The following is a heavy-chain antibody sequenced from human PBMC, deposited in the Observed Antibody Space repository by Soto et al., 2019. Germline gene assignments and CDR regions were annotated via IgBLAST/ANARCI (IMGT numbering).Heavy chain of an antibody. CDR3: ARRPGGSLTQFDP. V-gene: IGHV1-3*01. Sequence: DSVNVCCEASGYTFPSYAMHWVRQAPGQRLEWMGWINAGNGNTKYSQKFQGRVTITRDTSASTAYMELSSLRSEDTAVYYCARRPGGSLTQFDPRGQRTLFPISP. CDR2: INAGNGNT. J-gene: IGHJ5*02. D-gene: IGHD2-15*01. CDR1: GYTFPSYA.